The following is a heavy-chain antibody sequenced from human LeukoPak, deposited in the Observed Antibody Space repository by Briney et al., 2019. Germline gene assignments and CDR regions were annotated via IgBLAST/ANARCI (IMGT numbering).Heavy chain of an antibody. CDR2: IYYSGST. Sequence: PSETLSLTCTVSGGSISSSSYYWGWIRQPPGKGLEWIGSIYYSGSTYYNPSLKSRVTISVDTSKNQFSLKLSSVTAADTAVYYCARDSDDILTGYYDYWGQGTLVTVSS. D-gene: IGHD3-9*01. V-gene: IGHV4-39*07. CDR1: GGSISSSSYY. CDR3: ARDSDDILTGYYDY. J-gene: IGHJ4*02.